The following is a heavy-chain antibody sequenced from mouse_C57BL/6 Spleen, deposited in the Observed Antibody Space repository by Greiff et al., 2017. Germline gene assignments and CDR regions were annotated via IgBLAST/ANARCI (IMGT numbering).Heavy chain of an antibody. Sequence: EVKLVESGGGLVKPGGSLKLSCAASGFTFSDYGMHWVRQAPEKGLEWVAYISSGSSTIYYADTVKGRFTISRDNAKNTLFLQMTSLRSEDTAMYYCARNDGYYPDYWGQGTTLTVSS. CDR1: GFTFSDYG. CDR2: ISSGSSTI. V-gene: IGHV5-17*01. J-gene: IGHJ2*01. D-gene: IGHD2-3*01. CDR3: ARNDGYYPDY.